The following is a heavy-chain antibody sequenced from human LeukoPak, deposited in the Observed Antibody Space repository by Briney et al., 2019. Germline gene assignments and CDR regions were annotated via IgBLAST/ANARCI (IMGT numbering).Heavy chain of an antibody. V-gene: IGHV5-51*01. CDR1: GYIFTSYW. CDR2: IYPGDSDT. D-gene: IGHD3-22*01. Sequence: GESLKISCKGSGYIFTSYWIGWVRQMPGKGLEWMGIIYPGDSDTRYSPSFQGQVTISADKSISTAYLQWSSLKASDTAMYYCAGRYYYDSSGYYYDYWGQGTLVTVSS. CDR3: AGRYYYDSSGYYYDY. J-gene: IGHJ4*02.